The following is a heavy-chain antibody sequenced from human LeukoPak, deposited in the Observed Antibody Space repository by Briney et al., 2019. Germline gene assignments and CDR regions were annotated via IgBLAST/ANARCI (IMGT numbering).Heavy chain of an antibody. Sequence: GGSLRLSCAASGFTFSDYYMSWIRQAPGKGLEWVSYISSSSSYTNYADSVKGRFTISRDNAKNSLYLQMNSLRAEDTAVYYCTTGEEVGPYYYYGMDVWGQGTTVTVSS. D-gene: IGHD1-26*01. J-gene: IGHJ6*02. CDR3: TTGEEVGPYYYYGMDV. CDR1: GFTFSDYY. CDR2: ISSSSSYT. V-gene: IGHV3-11*06.